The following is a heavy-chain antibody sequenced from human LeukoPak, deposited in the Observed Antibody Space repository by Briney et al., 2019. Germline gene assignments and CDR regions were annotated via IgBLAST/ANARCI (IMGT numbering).Heavy chain of an antibody. V-gene: IGHV3-21*01. J-gene: IGHJ6*01. CDR1: GFTFSSYS. D-gene: IGHD3-3*01. CDR3: ASHLTDYDFWSGYYPTGMDV. Sequence: GGSLRLSCAASGFTFSSYSMNWVRQAPGKGLEWVSSISSSSSYIYYADSVKGRFTISRDNAKNSLYLQMNSLRAEDTAVYYCASHLTDYDFWSGYYPTGMDVWGKRTTVTVSS. CDR2: ISSSSSYI.